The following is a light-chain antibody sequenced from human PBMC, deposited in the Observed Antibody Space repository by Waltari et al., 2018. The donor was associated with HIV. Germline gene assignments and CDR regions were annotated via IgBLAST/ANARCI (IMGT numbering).Light chain of an antibody. CDR1: NSKLGSHA. V-gene: IGLV1-36*01. J-gene: IGLJ2*01. CDR2: HDD. Sequence: QSVLTQSPSVSEAPGQRVTISCSGSNSKLGSHAVTWYRQSPGKPPRLLVYHDDLILSGVSDRLSASKSGTSASLAINDLQSEDESLYYCATWDDGLNALLFGGGTKVTVL. CDR3: ATWDDGLNALL.